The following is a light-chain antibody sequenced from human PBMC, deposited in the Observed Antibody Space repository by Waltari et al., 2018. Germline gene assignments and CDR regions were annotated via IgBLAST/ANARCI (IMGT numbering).Light chain of an antibody. CDR3: GTWDSSLSGAV. CDR1: SSNIGNNF. V-gene: IGLV1-51*02. CDR2: ENN. J-gene: IGLJ7*01. Sequence: QSGLTQPPSLSAAPGQKVTISCSGSSSNIGNNFVDWYQQFPGTVPKPLIYENNKRPSGIPDRFSGSRSGTSATLVITGLLTGDEAVYYCGTWDSSLSGAVFGGGTHLTVL.